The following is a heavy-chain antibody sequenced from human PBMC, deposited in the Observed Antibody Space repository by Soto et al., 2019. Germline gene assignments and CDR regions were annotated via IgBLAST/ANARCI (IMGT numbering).Heavy chain of an antibody. CDR3: ARVRTTGPYYYYGMDV. CDR1: GGTFSSYA. D-gene: IGHD1-7*01. J-gene: IGHJ6*02. CDR2: IIPIFGTA. V-gene: IGHV1-69*13. Sequence: ASVKVSCKASGGTFSSYAISWVRQAPGQGLEWMGGIIPIFGTANYAQKFQGRVTITADESTSTAYMELSSLRSEDTAVYYCARVRTTGPYYYYGMDVWGQGTTVTVSS.